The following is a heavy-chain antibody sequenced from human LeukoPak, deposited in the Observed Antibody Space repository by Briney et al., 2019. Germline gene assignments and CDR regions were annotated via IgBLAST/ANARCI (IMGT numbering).Heavy chain of an antibody. Sequence: SETLSLTCTVSGGSISSTTYYWGWIRQPPGKVLEWIGTIYYSGSTYYNPSLKSRVTISIDKSKNQFSLKLSSVTAADTAVYYCARGSGYDSTLDYWGQGTLVAVSS. CDR3: ARGSGYDSTLDY. J-gene: IGHJ4*02. CDR1: GGSISSTTYY. CDR2: IYYSGST. V-gene: IGHV4-39*07. D-gene: IGHD5-12*01.